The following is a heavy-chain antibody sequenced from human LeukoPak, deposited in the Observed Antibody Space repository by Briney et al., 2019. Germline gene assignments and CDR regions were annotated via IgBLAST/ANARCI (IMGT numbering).Heavy chain of an antibody. J-gene: IGHJ3*02. V-gene: IGHV3-66*02. Sequence: GGSLRLSCAASGFTVSSNYVSWVRQAPGKGLEWVSVIYTGGSTYYGDSVKGRFTISRDNSKNTLYPQMNSLRAEDTAVYYCARLWRGSINAFDIWGQGTMVTVSS. CDR2: IYTGGST. CDR1: GFTVSSNY. D-gene: IGHD1-26*01. CDR3: ARLWRGSINAFDI.